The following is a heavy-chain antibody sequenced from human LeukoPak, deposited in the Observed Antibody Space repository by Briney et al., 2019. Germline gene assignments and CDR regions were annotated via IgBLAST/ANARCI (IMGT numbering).Heavy chain of an antibody. CDR3: ARATDYGDYVWETSKDNDAFDI. CDR2: INPNSGGT. Sequence: ASVKVSCKASGYTFTGYYMHWVRQAPGQGLEWMGWINPNSGGTNYAQKFQGWVTMTRDTSISTAYMELSRLRSEDTAVYYCARATDYGDYVWETSKDNDAFDIWGQGTMVTVSS. V-gene: IGHV1-2*04. CDR1: GYTFTGYY. J-gene: IGHJ3*02. D-gene: IGHD4-17*01.